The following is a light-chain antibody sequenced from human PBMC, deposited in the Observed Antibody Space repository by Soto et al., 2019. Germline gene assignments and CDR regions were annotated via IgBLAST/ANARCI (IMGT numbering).Light chain of an antibody. CDR2: EGS. Sequence: QAASVSGSPGQSITISCTGTSSDVGSYNLVSWYQQHPGKAPKLMIYEGSKRPSGVSNRFSGSKSGNTASLTISGLQAEDEADYYCCSYAGSSTVYVFGTGTKVTVL. CDR1: SSDVGSYNL. V-gene: IGLV2-23*01. J-gene: IGLJ1*01. CDR3: CSYAGSSTVYV.